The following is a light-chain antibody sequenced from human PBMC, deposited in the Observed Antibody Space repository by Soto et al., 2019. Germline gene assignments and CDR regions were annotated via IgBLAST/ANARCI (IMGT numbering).Light chain of an antibody. Sequence: QAVVTQPPSASGSPGQRGTISCSGSNFNIRNNYVYWYQQLPGTAPKLLIHTNNRRPSGVHDRFSGSKSGTSASLVISGLRSEDEAEYYCASWDDSLSGTVFGGGTQLTVL. J-gene: IGLJ7*01. CDR3: ASWDDSLSGTV. CDR2: TNN. CDR1: NFNIRNNY. V-gene: IGLV1-47*01.